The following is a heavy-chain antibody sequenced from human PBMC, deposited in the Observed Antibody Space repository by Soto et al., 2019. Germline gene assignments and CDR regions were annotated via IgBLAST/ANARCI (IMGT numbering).Heavy chain of an antibody. D-gene: IGHD3-9*01. CDR2: IKSFADGGTT. CDR1: GYSFTDAW. Sequence: EVKLVESGGDLVKPGGSLRLSCAASGYSFTDAWMNWVRQAPGKGLEWVGRIKSFADGGTTEYAAPVKGRFSIAREDSTLTVFLQRNSLQTEDTAVYYCTRRPKAADIGVGSLDFWGRGTLVTVSA. CDR3: TRRPKAADIGVGSLDF. J-gene: IGHJ4*02. V-gene: IGHV3-15*07.